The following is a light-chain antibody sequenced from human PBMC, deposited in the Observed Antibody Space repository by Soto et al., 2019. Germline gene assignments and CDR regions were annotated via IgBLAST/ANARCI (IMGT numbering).Light chain of an antibody. J-gene: IGKJ4*02. CDR3: QQYYSIPLT. CDR1: QSVLYSSSNKNY. Sequence: DVVMTQSPDSLAVSLGERATINCKSSQSVLYSSSNKNYLAWYQQKPGQPPKLLIYWASTRETGVPDRFSGSGSGTDCTLTSVSLQAEDVAGYYCQQYYSIPLTFGGGTKVEIK. V-gene: IGKV4-1*01. CDR2: WAS.